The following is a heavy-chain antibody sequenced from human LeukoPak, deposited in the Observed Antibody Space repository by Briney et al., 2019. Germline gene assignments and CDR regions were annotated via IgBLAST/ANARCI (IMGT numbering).Heavy chain of an antibody. Sequence: PAASVKVSCKASGYTFTGYYMHWVRQAPGQGLEWMGWINPNSGGTNYAQKFQGRVTMTRDTSISTAYMELSRLRSDDTAVYYCATGYCSGGSCYSLDYWGQGTLVTVSS. CDR2: INPNSGGT. V-gene: IGHV1-2*02. CDR3: ATGYCSGGSCYSLDY. CDR1: GYTFTGYY. D-gene: IGHD2-15*01. J-gene: IGHJ4*02.